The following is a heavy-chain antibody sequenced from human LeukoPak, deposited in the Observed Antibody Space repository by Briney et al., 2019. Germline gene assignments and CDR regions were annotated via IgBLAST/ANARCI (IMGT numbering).Heavy chain of an antibody. Sequence: PSETLSLTCAVYGGSFSGYYWSWIRQPPGKGQEWIGEINHSGSTNYNPSLKSRVTISVDTSKNQFSLELSSVTAADTAVYYCARDRYYYGSGSDLGYYGMDVWGQGTTVTVSS. J-gene: IGHJ6*02. CDR3: ARDRYYYGSGSDLGYYGMDV. D-gene: IGHD3-10*01. CDR2: INHSGST. CDR1: GGSFSGYY. V-gene: IGHV4-34*01.